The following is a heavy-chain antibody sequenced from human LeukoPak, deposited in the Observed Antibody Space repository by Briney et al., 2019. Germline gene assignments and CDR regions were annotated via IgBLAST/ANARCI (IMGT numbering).Heavy chain of an antibody. J-gene: IGHJ4*02. Sequence: GGSLRLSCAASGFSFSNYWMSWVRQAPGKGLEWVSSISSSSSYIYYADSVKGRFTISRDNAKDSLYLQMNSLRAEDTAVYYCARVTYYGSGSYPDYWGQGTLVTVSS. CDR2: ISSSSSYI. D-gene: IGHD3-10*01. V-gene: IGHV3-21*01. CDR3: ARVTYYGSGSYPDY. CDR1: GFSFSNYW.